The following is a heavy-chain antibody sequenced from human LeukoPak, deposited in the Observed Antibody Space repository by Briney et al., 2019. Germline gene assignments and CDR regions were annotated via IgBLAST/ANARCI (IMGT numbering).Heavy chain of an antibody. Sequence: PGGFLRLSCAASGFTFTSYWMSWVRQAPGKGLEWVANIKQDGSEREKYYVDSVRGRFTISRDNARNSLYLQMNSLRAEDTAVYYCERDHYNDHFFDYWGQGTLVTVSS. V-gene: IGHV3-7*01. D-gene: IGHD3-22*01. CDR2: IKQDGSEREK. J-gene: IGHJ4*02. CDR3: ERDHYNDHFFDY. CDR1: GFTFTSYW.